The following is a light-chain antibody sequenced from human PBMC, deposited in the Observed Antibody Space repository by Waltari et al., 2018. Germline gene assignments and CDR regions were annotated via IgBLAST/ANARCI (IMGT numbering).Light chain of an antibody. CDR2: GKD. V-gene: IGLV3-19*01. CDR3: SSRNGRANEVV. CDR1: RLRTPY. J-gene: IGLJ3*02. Sequence: SSELTQDPAVSVALGQTSRFTCHGDRLRTPYASWYQPKPGRAPVLVIFGKDKRPSGIPDRISGYSSGTTSTLTITGAQAEDEADYYCSSRNGRANEVVFAGGTKVTVL.